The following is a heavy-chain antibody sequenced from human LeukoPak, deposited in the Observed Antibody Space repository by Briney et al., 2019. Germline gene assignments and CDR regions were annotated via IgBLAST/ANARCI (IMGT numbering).Heavy chain of an antibody. Sequence: GGSLRLPCAASGFTFSSYAMSWVRQAPGKGLEWVSAISGSGGSTYYADSVKGRFTISRDNAKNSLYLRMHSLRDEDTAVYYCARDYTYRSSSIIDYWGQGTLVTVSS. V-gene: IGHV3-23*01. CDR3: ARDYTYRSSSIIDY. CDR1: GFTFSSYA. D-gene: IGHD6-6*01. CDR2: ISGSGGST. J-gene: IGHJ4*02.